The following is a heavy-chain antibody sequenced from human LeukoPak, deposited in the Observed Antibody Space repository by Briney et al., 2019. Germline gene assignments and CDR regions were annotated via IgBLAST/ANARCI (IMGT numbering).Heavy chain of an antibody. CDR3: ARFSRPAANYYFDY. D-gene: IGHD2-2*01. CDR1: GGSISSGGYY. J-gene: IGHJ4*02. Sequence: SQTLSLTCTVSGGSISSGGYYWSWIRQPPGKGLEWIGYIYHSGSTYYNPSLKSRVTISVDRSKNQFSLKLSSVTAADTAVYYCARFSRPAANYYFDYWGQGTLVTVSS. V-gene: IGHV4-30-2*01. CDR2: IYHSGST.